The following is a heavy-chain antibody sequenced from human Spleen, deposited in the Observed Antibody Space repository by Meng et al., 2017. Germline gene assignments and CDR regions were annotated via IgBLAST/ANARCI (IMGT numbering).Heavy chain of an antibody. D-gene: IGHD3-22*01. V-gene: IGHV3-9*01. J-gene: IGHJ4*02. CDR1: GFTFDDYV. CDR2: ISWNSRSI. Sequence: SLKISCAASGFTFDDYVMHWVRQAPGKGLEWVSSISWNSRSIDYADSVKGRFTISRDNAKNSLYLQMNSLRSEDTAFYYCAKIGGHYYDTSDFWGQGTLVTVSS. CDR3: AKIGGHYYDTSDF.